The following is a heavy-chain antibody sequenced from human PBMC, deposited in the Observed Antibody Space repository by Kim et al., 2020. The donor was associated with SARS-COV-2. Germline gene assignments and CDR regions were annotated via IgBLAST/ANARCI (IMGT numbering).Heavy chain of an antibody. Sequence: TYYHPSLKSRVTISVDNSKNHFSLKLSSLTAADTAVYYCARERYSSGCDYWGQGTLVTVSS. CDR3: ARERYSSGCDY. D-gene: IGHD6-19*01. J-gene: IGHJ4*02. CDR2: T. V-gene: IGHV4-39*02.